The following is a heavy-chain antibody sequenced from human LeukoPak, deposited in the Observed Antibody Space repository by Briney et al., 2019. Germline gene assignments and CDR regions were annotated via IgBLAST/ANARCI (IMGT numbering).Heavy chain of an antibody. CDR1: GFTFDDYG. D-gene: IGHD3/OR15-3a*01. J-gene: IGHJ3*02. V-gene: IGHV3-20*04. CDR3: ARGWTSLDAFDI. CDR2: INWNGGSI. Sequence: GSLRLSCAASGFTFDDYGMSWVRQAPGKGLEWVSGINWNGGSIGYADSVKGRFTISRDNAKNSLYLQMNSLRAEDTALYYCARGWTSLDAFDIWGQGTMVTVSS.